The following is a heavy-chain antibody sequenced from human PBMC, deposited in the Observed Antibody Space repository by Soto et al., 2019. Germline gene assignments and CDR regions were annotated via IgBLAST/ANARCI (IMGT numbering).Heavy chain of an antibody. CDR1: GFTFSSYA. Sequence: EVQLLESGGGLVQPGGSLRLSCAASGFTFSSYAMSWVRQAPGKGLEWVSAISGSGGSTYYADSVKGRFTISRDNSKNALYRQMNSLRAEDTAVYYWARLSISGFGYSGYDLSYFQHWGQGTLVTVSS. J-gene: IGHJ1*01. V-gene: IGHV3-23*01. CDR3: ARLSISGFGYSGYDLSYFQH. CDR2: ISGSGGST. D-gene: IGHD5-12*01.